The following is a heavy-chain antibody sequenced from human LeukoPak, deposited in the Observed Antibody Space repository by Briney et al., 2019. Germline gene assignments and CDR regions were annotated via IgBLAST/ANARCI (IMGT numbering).Heavy chain of an antibody. CDR3: AREDTAMVSAFDI. V-gene: IGHV3-48*03. Sequence: TGGSLRLXCAASGFTFSSYEMNWVRQAPGKGLEWVSYISSSGSTIYYADSVKGRFTISRDNAKNSLYLQMNSLRAEDTAVYYCAREDTAMVSAFDIWGQGTMVTVSS. CDR1: GFTFSSYE. J-gene: IGHJ3*02. CDR2: ISSSGSTI. D-gene: IGHD5-18*01.